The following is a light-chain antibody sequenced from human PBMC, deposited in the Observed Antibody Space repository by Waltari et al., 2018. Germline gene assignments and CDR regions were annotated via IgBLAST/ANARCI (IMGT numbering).Light chain of an antibody. CDR3: SSYPRTGTWL. Sequence: QSALTQPASVSGSPGQSVTISCTGTSSDSVDYDFVSWYQQHPGKAPKLIIFDVTTRTPGVSNRFSGSKSGSTASLTISGLQAEDEADYFCSSYPRTGTWLFGGGTKLTVL. V-gene: IGLV2-14*03. CDR1: SSDSVDYDF. CDR2: DVT. J-gene: IGLJ3*02.